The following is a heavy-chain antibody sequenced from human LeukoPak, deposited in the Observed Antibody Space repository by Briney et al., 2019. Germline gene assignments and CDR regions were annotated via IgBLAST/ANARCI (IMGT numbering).Heavy chain of an antibody. CDR2: IKQDGIEK. V-gene: IGHV3-7*01. J-gene: IGHJ1*01. D-gene: IGHD3-22*01. CDR3: ATCSSGYYCDHFQT. CDR1: GFTFSNYW. Sequence: GGSLRLSCTASGFTFSNYWMTWIRQAPGKGLEWVANIKQDGIEKYYVDSVEGRFTVSRGNSKNSLFLQIESLRAADTAVYYCATCSSGYYCDHFQTWGQGSLVTVSS.